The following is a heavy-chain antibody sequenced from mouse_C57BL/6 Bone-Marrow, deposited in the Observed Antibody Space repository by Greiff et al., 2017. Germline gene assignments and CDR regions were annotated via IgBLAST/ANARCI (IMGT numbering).Heavy chain of an antibody. CDR2: IDPSDSST. V-gene: IGHV1-69*01. J-gene: IGHJ3*01. CDR1: GYTFTSYW. D-gene: IGHD1-1*01. CDR3: AREGGCSSLFAY. Sequence: QVQLQQPGAELVMPGASVKLSCKASGYTFTSYWMHWVKQRPGQGLEWIGEIDPSDSSTNYNQKFKGKSTLTVYKSSSTAYMQLSSLTSEDSAVYYCAREGGCSSLFAYWGQGTLVTVSA.